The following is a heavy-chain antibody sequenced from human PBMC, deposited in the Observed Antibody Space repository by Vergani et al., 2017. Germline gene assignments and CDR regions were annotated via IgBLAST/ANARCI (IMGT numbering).Heavy chain of an antibody. D-gene: IGHD6-13*01. J-gene: IGHJ4*02. V-gene: IGHV3-43*01. CDR1: GFTFDDYT. CDR3: SXDIRPAAAEYYFDY. Sequence: EVQLVESGGVVVQPGGSLRLSCAASGFTFDDYTLHWVRQAPGKGLEWVSLISWDGGSTYYADSVKGRFTISRDNSKNSLYLQMNSLRTEDTALYYCSXDIRPAAAEYYFDYWGQGTLVTVSS. CDR2: ISWDGGST.